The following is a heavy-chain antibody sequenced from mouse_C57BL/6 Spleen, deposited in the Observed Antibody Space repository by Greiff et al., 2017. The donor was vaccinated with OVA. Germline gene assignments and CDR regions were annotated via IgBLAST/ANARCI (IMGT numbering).Heavy chain of an antibody. CDR1: GYTFTSSW. CDR3: ATSYYDGFSY. V-gene: IGHV1-53*01. J-gene: IGHJ3*01. D-gene: IGHD2-4*01. Sequence: QVQLQQPGTELVKPGASVKLSCKASGYTFTSSWMHWVQQRPGQGLEWIGNINTSNGGPNYTDKCNSKATLTVDKASSSAYMQLSSLTSEYSAVYYCATSYYDGFSYWGQGTLVTVSA. CDR2: INTSNGGP.